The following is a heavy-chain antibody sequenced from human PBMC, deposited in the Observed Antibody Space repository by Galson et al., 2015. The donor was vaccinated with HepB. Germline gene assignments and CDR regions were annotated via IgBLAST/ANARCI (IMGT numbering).Heavy chain of an antibody. CDR2: IYTSGST. CDR1: GGSISSYY. Sequence: ETLSLTCTVSGGSISSYYWSWIRQPAGKGLEWIGRIYTSGSTNYNPSLKSRVTLSVDTSKNQFSLKLSSVTAADMAVYYCARDSPYDFWSGYYLDAFDIWGQGTMVTVSS. V-gene: IGHV4-4*07. CDR3: ARDSPYDFWSGYYLDAFDI. D-gene: IGHD3-3*01. J-gene: IGHJ3*02.